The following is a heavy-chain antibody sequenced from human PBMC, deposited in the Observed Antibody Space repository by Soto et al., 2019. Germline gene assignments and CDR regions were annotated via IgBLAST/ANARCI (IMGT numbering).Heavy chain of an antibody. D-gene: IGHD6-13*01. Sequence: GGSLRLSCAASGFTFSSYSMNWVRQAPGKGLEWVSSISSSSSYIYYADSVKGRFTISRDNAKNSLYLQMNSLRAEDTAVYYCARHPSSYYYYGMDVWGQGTTVTV. V-gene: IGHV3-21*01. CDR2: ISSSSSYI. J-gene: IGHJ6*02. CDR3: ARHPSSYYYYGMDV. CDR1: GFTFSSYS.